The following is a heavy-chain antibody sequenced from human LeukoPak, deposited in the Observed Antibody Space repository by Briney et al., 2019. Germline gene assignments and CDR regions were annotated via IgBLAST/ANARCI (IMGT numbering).Heavy chain of an antibody. CDR1: GYTFSNFA. J-gene: IGHJ4*02. CDR3: ARGDSGPTYNSNWYETNY. V-gene: IGHV7-4-1*02. Sequence: GASVKVSCKASGYTFSNFAINWVRQAPGKGLEWMGWINANTGNPTYALGFTGRFVLSLDTSVSTAYLQITSLKAEDTAVYYCARGDSGPTYNSNWYETNYWGQGTLLTVSS. D-gene: IGHD6-13*01. CDR2: INANTGNP.